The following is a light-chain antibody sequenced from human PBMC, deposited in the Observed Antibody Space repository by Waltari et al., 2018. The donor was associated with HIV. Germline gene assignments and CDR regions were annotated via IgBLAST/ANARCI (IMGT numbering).Light chain of an antibody. CDR2: EDH. Sequence: FMLTQPHSVSESPGKTVTISCGRSSGGIDSNYVQWSQHRPGRAPTTGTFEDHERPSGVPDRFSGSIDISSNSAFLTISGLETEDEADYYCQSYDADNHWVFGGGTKLTVL. CDR1: SGGIDSNY. V-gene: IGLV6-57*03. CDR3: QSYDADNHWV. J-gene: IGLJ3*02.